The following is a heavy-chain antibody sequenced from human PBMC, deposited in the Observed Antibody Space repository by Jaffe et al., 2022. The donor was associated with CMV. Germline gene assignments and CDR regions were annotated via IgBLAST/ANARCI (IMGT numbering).Heavy chain of an antibody. J-gene: IGHJ5*02. CDR3: TRLVPTAMTEDYTYYDP. CDR1: SGSIRTSNW. D-gene: IGHD2-2*01. Sequence: QVRLQESGPGLVKPSGTLSLTCAVSSGSIRTSNWWTWVRHPPGKGLQWIGQIYHDGHTYYNPSLESRVTISIDKSKNQFFLRLSSVTAADTAVYYCTRLVPTAMTEDYTYYDPWGQGTLVTVSS. CDR2: IYHDGHT. V-gene: IGHV4-4*02.